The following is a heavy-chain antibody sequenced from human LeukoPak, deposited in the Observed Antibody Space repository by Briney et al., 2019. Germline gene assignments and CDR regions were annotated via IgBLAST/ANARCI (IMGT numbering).Heavy chain of an antibody. CDR2: ISGSGGST. CDR1: GFTFSSYA. CDR3: AKDGQSASFDY. J-gene: IGHJ4*02. V-gene: IGHV3-23*01. Sequence: HPGRSLRLSCAASGFTFSSYAMSWVRQAPGKGLGWVSAISGSGGSTYYADSVKGRFTISRDNSKNTLYLQMNSLRAEDTAVYYCAKDGQSASFDYWGQGTLVTVSS.